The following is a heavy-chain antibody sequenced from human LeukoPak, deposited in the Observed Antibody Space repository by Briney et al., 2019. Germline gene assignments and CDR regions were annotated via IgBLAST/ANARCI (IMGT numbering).Heavy chain of an antibody. V-gene: IGHV1-69*13. D-gene: IGHD6-19*01. J-gene: IGHJ4*02. CDR1: GGTFSRYA. CDR3: ARDRPYTGGWRGFDY. Sequence: SVKVPCKASGGTFSRYAISWVRQAPGQGLEWMGGIIPMFGIANYAQKFQGRVTITADESTSTAYMELSSLRSEDTAVYYCARDRPYTGGWRGFDYWGQGTLVSVSS. CDR2: IIPMFGIA.